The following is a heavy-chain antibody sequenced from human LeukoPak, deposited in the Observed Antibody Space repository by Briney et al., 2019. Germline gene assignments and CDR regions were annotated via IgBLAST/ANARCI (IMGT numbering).Heavy chain of an antibody. CDR3: AASSSGWYGGVDY. Sequence: EESLKISCKGSGYSFTSYWIGWVRQKPGKGLEWMGIIYPGDSDTRYSPSFQGQVTISADKSISTAHLQWSSLKASDTAMYYCAASSSGWYGGVDYWGQGTLVTVSS. V-gene: IGHV5-51*01. CDR1: GYSFTSYW. CDR2: IYPGDSDT. D-gene: IGHD6-19*01. J-gene: IGHJ4*02.